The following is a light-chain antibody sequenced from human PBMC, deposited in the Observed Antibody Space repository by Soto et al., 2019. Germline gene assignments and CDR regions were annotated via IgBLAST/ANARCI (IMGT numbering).Light chain of an antibody. V-gene: IGLV2-23*01. CDR1: SSDVGNYNL. CDR2: EGG. Sequence: QSVLTQPASVSGSPGQSITISCTGISSDVGNYNLVSWYQQHPGKAPKVMIYEGGKRPSGVSDRFSVSKSGNTASLTISGLQAEDEADYYCCSYVGSSSLRVFGTGTKVTVL. J-gene: IGLJ1*01. CDR3: CSYVGSSSLRV.